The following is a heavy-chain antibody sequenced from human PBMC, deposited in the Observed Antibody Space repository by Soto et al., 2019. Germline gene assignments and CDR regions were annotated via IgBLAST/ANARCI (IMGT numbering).Heavy chain of an antibody. V-gene: IGHV3-21*01. J-gene: IGHJ6*02. CDR1: VFTFSSYS. Sequence: GSLRLSGAASVFTFSSYSMNWVRQAPGKGLEWVSSISSSSSYIYYADSVKGRFTISRDNAKNSLYLQMNSLRAEDTAVYYCARSAVIFGVVIEALDYYYGMDVWGQGTTVTVSS. CDR2: ISSSSSYI. CDR3: ARSAVIFGVVIEALDYYYGMDV. D-gene: IGHD3-3*01.